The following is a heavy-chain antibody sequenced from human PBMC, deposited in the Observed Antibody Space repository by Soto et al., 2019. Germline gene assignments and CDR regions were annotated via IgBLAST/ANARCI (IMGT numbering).Heavy chain of an antibody. CDR2: IYYSGST. D-gene: IGHD2-2*02. V-gene: IGHV4-59*01. Sequence: SSETLSLTCTVSGGSISSYYWSWIRQPPGKGLEWIGYIYYSGSTNYNPSLKSRVTISVDTSKNQFSLKLSSVTAADTAVYYCVRDYIVVVPAAIQYYYYYGMDVWGQGTTVTVSS. CDR1: GGSISSYY. CDR3: VRDYIVVVPAAIQYYYYYGMDV. J-gene: IGHJ6*02.